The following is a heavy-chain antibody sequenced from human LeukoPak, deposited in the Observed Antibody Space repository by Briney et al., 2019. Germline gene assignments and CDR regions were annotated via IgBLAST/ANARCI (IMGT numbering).Heavy chain of an antibody. J-gene: IGHJ4*02. D-gene: IGHD6-6*01. CDR3: ARIGYSSSSFDY. V-gene: IGHV3-7*01. Sequence: PGGSLRLSCAASGFTFSSKWMSWVRQAPGKGLEWVANIKYDGSEKYYVDSVKGRFSISRDSAKNSVYLQMSSLRAEDTAVYYCARIGYSSSSFDYWGQGTLVTVSS. CDR2: IKYDGSEK. CDR1: GFTFSSKW.